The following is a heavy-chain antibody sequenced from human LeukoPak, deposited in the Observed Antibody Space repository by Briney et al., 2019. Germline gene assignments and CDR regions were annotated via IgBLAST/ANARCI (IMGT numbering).Heavy chain of an antibody. D-gene: IGHD2-2*01. Sequence: ASVKVSCMASGYTFTGYYMHWVRQAPGQGLEWMGWINPNSGGTNYAQKFQGRVTMTRDTSISTAYMELSRLRSDDTAVYYCARGHQDIVVVPAATILDYWGQGTLVTVSS. CDR3: ARGHQDIVVVPAATILDY. V-gene: IGHV1-2*02. CDR1: GYTFTGYY. CDR2: INPNSGGT. J-gene: IGHJ4*02.